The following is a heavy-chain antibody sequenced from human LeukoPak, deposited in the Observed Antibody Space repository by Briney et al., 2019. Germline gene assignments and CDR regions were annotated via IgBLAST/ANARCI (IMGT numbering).Heavy chain of an antibody. V-gene: IGHV4-59*01. CDR2: IYYSGST. Sequence: PSQTLSLTCTVPGGSISSYYWSWIRQPPGKGLEWLGYIYYSGSTNYNPSLKSRVTISVDTSKNQFSLKLSSVTAADTAVYYCVDGYNYDYWGQGTLVTVSS. CDR1: GGSISSYY. D-gene: IGHD5-24*01. CDR3: VDGYNYDY. J-gene: IGHJ4*02.